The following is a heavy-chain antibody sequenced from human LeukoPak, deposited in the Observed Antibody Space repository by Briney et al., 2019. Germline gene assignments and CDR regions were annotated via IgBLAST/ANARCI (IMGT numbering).Heavy chain of an antibody. CDR3: AREYYYDSSPN. D-gene: IGHD3-22*01. CDR2: IYHSGST. J-gene: IGHJ3*01. CDR1: GGSISSSSYY. V-gene: IGHV4-39*07. Sequence: PSETLSLTCTVSGGSISSSSYYWGWIRQPPGKGLEWIGYIYHSGSTYYNPSLKSRVTISVDRSKNQFSLKLSSVTAADTAVYYCAREYYYDSSPNWGQGTMVTVSS.